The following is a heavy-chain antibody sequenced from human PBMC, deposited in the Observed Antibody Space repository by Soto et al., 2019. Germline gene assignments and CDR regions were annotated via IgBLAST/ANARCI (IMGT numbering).Heavy chain of an antibody. V-gene: IGHV1-2*02. J-gene: IGHJ5*02. CDR2: INPNSGAT. CDR1: GYTFTGDF. D-gene: IGHD3-3*01. CDR3: ARGGGTIPAPLP. Sequence: ASVKVSCKASGYTFTGDFMHWVRQAPGQGLEWMGWINPNSGATKYAQKFQGRVTMTRDTSISTAYMELTMLRSDDTAVYYCARGGGTIPAPLPWGQGTLVTVSS.